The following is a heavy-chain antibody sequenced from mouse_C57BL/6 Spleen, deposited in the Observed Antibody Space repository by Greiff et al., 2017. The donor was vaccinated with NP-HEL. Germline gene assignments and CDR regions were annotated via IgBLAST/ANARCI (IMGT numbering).Heavy chain of an antibody. D-gene: IGHD1-1*01. CDR2: IHPSDSDT. V-gene: IGHV1-74*01. Sequence: QVQLQQPGAELVKPGASVKVSCKASGYTFTSYWMHWVKQRPGQGLEWIGRIHPSDSDTNYNQKFKGKATLTVDKSSSTAYMQLSSLTAEDSAVYYCAIKGGSSPGIAYWGQGTLVTVSA. CDR3: AIKGGSSPGIAY. J-gene: IGHJ3*01. CDR1: GYTFTSYW.